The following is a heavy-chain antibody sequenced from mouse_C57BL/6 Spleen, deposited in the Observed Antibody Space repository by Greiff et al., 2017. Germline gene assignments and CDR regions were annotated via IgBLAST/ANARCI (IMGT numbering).Heavy chain of an antibody. Sequence: EVQLQQSGPELVQPGASVKISCKASGFTFNNTYMHWVQQRPEQGLEWIGWIDPANGNTKYPPKFQGKATITADTSSNTAYMQLSSLTSEDTAIYYCTRSSYGSSYDYFDCWGQGTTLTAAS. CDR3: TRSSYGSSYDYFDC. CDR2: IDPANGNT. V-gene: IGHV14-3*01. J-gene: IGHJ2*01. CDR1: GFTFNNTY. D-gene: IGHD1-1*01.